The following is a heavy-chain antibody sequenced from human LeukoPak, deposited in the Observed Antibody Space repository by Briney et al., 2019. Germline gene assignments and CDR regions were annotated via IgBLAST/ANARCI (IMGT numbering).Heavy chain of an antibody. CDR3: ARGDFWSGYYTGLY. V-gene: IGHV3-53*04. Sequence: GGSLRLSCAASGFTVSNNYMSWVRQAPGKGLEWVSVIYGGGSTYYADSVKGRFTISRHNSKNTLYLQMDSLRDEDTAVYYCARGDFWSGYYTGLYWGQGTLVTVSS. CDR1: GFTVSNNY. J-gene: IGHJ4*02. CDR2: IYGGGST. D-gene: IGHD3-3*01.